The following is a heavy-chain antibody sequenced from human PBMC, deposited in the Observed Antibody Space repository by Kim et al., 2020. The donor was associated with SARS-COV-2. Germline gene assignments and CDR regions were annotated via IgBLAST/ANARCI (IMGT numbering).Heavy chain of an antibody. J-gene: IGHJ3*02. D-gene: IGHD2-15*01. CDR2: IYYSGST. CDR3: SRAATNVVVVVATVVAFDI. Sequence: SETLSLTCTVSGGSISSGGYYWSWIRQHPGKGLEWIGYIYYSGSTYYNPSLKSRVTISVDTSKNQFSLKLSSVTAADTAVYYCSRAATNVVVVVATVVAFDIWGQRTMVPVSS. V-gene: IGHV4-31*03. CDR1: GGSISSGGYY.